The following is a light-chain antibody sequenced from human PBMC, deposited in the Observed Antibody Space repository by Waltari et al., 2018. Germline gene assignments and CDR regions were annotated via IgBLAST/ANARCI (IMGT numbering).Light chain of an antibody. CDR3: CSYAGSSTLV. V-gene: IGLV2-23*02. CDR1: SSAVGGYNY. CDR2: DVS. Sequence: QSALTQPASVSGSPGQSITISCTGTSSAVGGYNYVSWYQQHPGKAPKLMIYDVSKRPSGVSNRFSGSKSGNTASLIISGLQAEDEADYYCCSYAGSSTLVFGGGTKLTVL. J-gene: IGLJ3*02.